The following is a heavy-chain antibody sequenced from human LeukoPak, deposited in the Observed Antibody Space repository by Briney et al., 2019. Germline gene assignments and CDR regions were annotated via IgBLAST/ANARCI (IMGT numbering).Heavy chain of an antibody. CDR1: GGSVSSGSYY. V-gene: IGHV4-61*01. CDR3: ARAPYGDYAV. J-gene: IGHJ6*02. CDR2: IYYSGST. Sequence: PSETLSLTCTVSGGSVSSGSYYWSWLRQPPGKGLEWIGYIYYSGSTNYNPSLKSRVTISVDTSKNQFSLKLSSVTAADTAVYYCARAPYGDYAVWGQGTTVTVSS. D-gene: IGHD4-17*01.